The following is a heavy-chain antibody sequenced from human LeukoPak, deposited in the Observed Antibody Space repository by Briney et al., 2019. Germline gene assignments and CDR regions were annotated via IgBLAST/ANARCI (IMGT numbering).Heavy chain of an antibody. Sequence: GGSLRLSCAASGFTFSSYWMSWVRQAPGKGLEWVANIKQDGSEKYYVDSVKGRFTISRDNAKNSLYLRMNSLRAEDTAVYYCARGLRYYYYYGMDVWGQGTTVTVSS. V-gene: IGHV3-7*03. J-gene: IGHJ6*02. D-gene: IGHD3-16*01. CDR2: IKQDGSEK. CDR1: GFTFSSYW. CDR3: ARGLRYYYYYGMDV.